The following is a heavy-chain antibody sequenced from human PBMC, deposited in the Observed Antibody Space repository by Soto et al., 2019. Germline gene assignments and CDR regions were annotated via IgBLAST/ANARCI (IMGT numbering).Heavy chain of an antibody. CDR1: GFTFSNYG. J-gene: IGHJ3*02. CDR2: ISYDGSNK. CDR3: AKDLGSGSYLFDAFDI. Sequence: GGSLRLSCAASGFTFSNYGMHWVRQSPGKGLEWVAVISYDGSNKYYADSVKGRFTISRDNSKNTLYLQMNSLRAEDTAVYYCAKDLGSGSYLFDAFDIWGQGTMVTVSS. D-gene: IGHD1-26*01. V-gene: IGHV3-30*18.